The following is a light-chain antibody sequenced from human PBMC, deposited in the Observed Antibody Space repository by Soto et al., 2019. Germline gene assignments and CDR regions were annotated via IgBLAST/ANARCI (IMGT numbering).Light chain of an antibody. CDR2: GNS. CDR3: QSYDSSLSGWV. J-gene: IGLJ3*02. V-gene: IGLV1-40*01. Sequence: QSVLTQPPSVSGAAGQRVTISCTGSSSNIGAGCDVHWYQQLPGTAPKLVIYGNSNRPSGVPDRFSGSKSGTSASLAITGLQAEDEADYYCQSYDSSLSGWVFGGGTKLTVL. CDR1: SSNIGAGCD.